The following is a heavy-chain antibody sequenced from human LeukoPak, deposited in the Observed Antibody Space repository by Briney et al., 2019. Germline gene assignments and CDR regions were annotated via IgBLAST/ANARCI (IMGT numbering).Heavy chain of an antibody. V-gene: IGHV4-59*11. CDR3: TTIKRGNIFGYFDF. D-gene: IGHD5-18*01. CDR2: VFDSGRT. CDR1: GGSMTTHH. J-gene: IGHJ4*02. Sequence: LETLSLTCTVSGGSMTTHHWNWIRQTPGKGLEWIGYVFDSGRTKENPSLKSRVTLSADTSKNQLSLRLSSVTAADTAVYYCTTIKRGNIFGYFDFWGQGILVTVSS.